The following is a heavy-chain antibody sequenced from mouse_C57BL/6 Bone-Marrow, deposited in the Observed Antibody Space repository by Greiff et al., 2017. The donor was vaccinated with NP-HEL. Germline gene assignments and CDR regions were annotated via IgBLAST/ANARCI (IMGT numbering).Heavy chain of an antibody. Sequence: EVQLVESGGGLVKPGGSLKLSCAASGFTFSDYGMHWVRQAPEKGLEWVAYISSGSSTIYYADTVKGRFTISRDNAKNTLFLQMTSLRSDDTAMYYCSNLYYSNYGFDYWGQGTTLTVSS. CDR3: SNLYYSNYGFDY. CDR1: GFTFSDYG. J-gene: IGHJ2*01. V-gene: IGHV5-17*01. D-gene: IGHD2-5*01. CDR2: ISSGSSTI.